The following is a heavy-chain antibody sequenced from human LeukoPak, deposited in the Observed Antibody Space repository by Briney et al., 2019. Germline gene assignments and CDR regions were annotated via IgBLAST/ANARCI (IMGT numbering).Heavy chain of an antibody. V-gene: IGHV3-23*01. J-gene: IGHJ6*02. CDR2: ILPSGDST. D-gene: IGHD5-18*01. Sequence: GGSLRLSCAASGFAFSNYAMSWVRQAPGKGLEWVSAILPSGDSTYYTDSVKGRFSISRDNSKNTLYLQMNSLRAEDTAVYYCAKETRGYNYGNYYGMDVWGQGTTVTVSS. CDR1: GFAFSNYA. CDR3: AKETRGYNYGNYYGMDV.